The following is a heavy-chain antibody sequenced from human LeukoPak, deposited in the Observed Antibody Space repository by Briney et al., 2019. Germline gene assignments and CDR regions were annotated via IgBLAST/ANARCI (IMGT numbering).Heavy chain of an antibody. CDR3: ARGGGLDV. CDR1: GDSVSSNSAA. CDR2: TYYGPKWYN. Sequence: SQTLSLTCAISGDSVSSNSAAWNWIRQSPSRGLEWLGRTYYGPKWYNDYGVSVKSRITINADTSKNQFSLQLNSVTPEDTAVYFCARGGGLDVWGQGATVTVSS. J-gene: IGHJ6*02. D-gene: IGHD3-16*01. V-gene: IGHV6-1*01.